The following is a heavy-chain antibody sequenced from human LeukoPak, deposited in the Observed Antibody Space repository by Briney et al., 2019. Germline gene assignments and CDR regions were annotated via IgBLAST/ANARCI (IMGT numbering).Heavy chain of an antibody. Sequence: GGSLRLSCAASGFPVSSNYMTWVRQAPGKGLEWVSVIYSGGGTYYADSVKGRFTISRDNSKNTLYLQMNSLRAEDTAVYYCAKDMDSSSQFDYWGQGTLVTVSS. J-gene: IGHJ4*02. CDR3: AKDMDSSSQFDY. CDR2: IYSGGGT. CDR1: GFPVSSNY. V-gene: IGHV3-53*05. D-gene: IGHD6-13*01.